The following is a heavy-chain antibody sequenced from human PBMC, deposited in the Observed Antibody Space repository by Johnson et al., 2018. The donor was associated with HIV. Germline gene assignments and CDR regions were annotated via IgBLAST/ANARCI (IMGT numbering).Heavy chain of an antibody. CDR1: GFTFSNYA. CDR2: TRSDASNK. J-gene: IGHJ3*02. CDR3: AKDQSPLMTWWDAFDI. V-gene: IGHV3-30*02. Sequence: QVQLVESGGGVVQPGGSLRLSCAASGFTFSNYAMHWVRQAPGKGLEWVAFTRSDASNKYYADSVKGRFTISRDNSKNTLYLQMNSLRAEDTAVYYCAKDQSPLMTWWDAFDIWGQGTMVTVSS. D-gene: IGHD2-8*02.